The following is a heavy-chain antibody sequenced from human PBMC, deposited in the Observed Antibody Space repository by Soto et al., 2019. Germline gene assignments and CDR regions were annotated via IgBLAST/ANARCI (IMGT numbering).Heavy chain of an antibody. CDR1: GYSLTTYG. Sequence: AGVQVSCPSSGYSLTTYGLSWVRQARGRGLEWVGWISGYNGNTNYAQKFQGTVILTTDTPTTTGYMEIRSLSSDDTAVYNCMRDNYYYHSSCPAPFEYWGQGTQVTVPQ. D-gene: IGHD3-22*01. CDR3: MRDNYYYHSSCPAPFEY. CDR2: ISGYNGNT. V-gene: IGHV1-18*01. J-gene: IGHJ4*02.